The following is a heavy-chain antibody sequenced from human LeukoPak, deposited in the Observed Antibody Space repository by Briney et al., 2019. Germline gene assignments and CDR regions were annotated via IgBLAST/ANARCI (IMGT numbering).Heavy chain of an antibody. V-gene: IGHV1-46*03. CDR2: INPSGGST. CDR1: GYTFTSYY. D-gene: IGHD3-3*01. Sequence: ASVKVSCKASGYTFTSYYMHWVRQAPAQGLEGMGIINPSGGSTSYAQKFQDRVTMTSDTSTSTVYMELSSLRSEDTAEYYCATGANYDFWSGNDYWGQGTLVTVSS. J-gene: IGHJ4*02. CDR3: ATGANYDFWSGNDY.